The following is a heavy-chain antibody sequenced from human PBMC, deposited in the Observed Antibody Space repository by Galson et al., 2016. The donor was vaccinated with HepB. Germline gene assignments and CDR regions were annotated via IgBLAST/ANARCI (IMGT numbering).Heavy chain of an antibody. CDR1: GFTFSGYY. V-gene: IGHV3-11*06. Sequence: SLRLSCAASGFTFSGYYMSWIRQAPGKGLEWVSYISSSSSYTNYAESVKGRFTISRDNAKNSLYLQMNSLRAEDTAVYYCARARIAALGTGAFDMWGQGTMVTVSS. CDR2: ISSSSSYT. D-gene: IGHD6-13*01. CDR3: ARARIAALGTGAFDM. J-gene: IGHJ3*02.